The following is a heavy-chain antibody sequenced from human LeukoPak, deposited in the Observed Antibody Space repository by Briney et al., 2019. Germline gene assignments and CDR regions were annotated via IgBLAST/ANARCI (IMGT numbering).Heavy chain of an antibody. D-gene: IGHD3-10*01. CDR2: IYHSGST. CDR1: GYSISSGYY. J-gene: IGHJ6*02. V-gene: IGHV4-38-2*02. Sequence: PSETLSLTCTVSGYSISSGYYWGWIRQPPGKGLEWIGSIYHSGSTYYNPSLKSRVTISVDTSKNQFSLKLSSVTAADTAVYYCARGDLGGSGIPLDVWDQGTTVTVSS. CDR3: ARGDLGGSGIPLDV.